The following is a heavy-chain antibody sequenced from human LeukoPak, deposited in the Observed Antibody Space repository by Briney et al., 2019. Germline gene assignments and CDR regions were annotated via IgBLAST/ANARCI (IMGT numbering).Heavy chain of an antibody. CDR3: ARDSRYDFWSGTYYYMDV. CDR2: IYSGGST. J-gene: IGHJ6*03. Sequence: PGGSLRLSCAASGFTVSSNYMSWVRQAPGKGLEWVSVIYSGGSTYYADSVKGRFTISRDNSKNTLYLQMNSLRAEDTAVYYCARDSRYDFWSGTYYYMDVWGKGTTVTVSS. D-gene: IGHD3-3*01. V-gene: IGHV3-53*01. CDR1: GFTVSSNY.